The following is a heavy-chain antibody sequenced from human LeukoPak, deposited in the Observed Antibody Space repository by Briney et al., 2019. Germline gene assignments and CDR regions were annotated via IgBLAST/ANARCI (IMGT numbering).Heavy chain of an antibody. D-gene: IGHD6-19*01. Sequence: ASVKVSCKASGYTFTGYYMHWVRQAPGQGLEWMGWINPNSGGTNYAQKFQGRVTMTRDTSISTAYMELSRLRSDDTAVYYCAGDSGSGWYSGYFDLWGRGTLVTVSS. J-gene: IGHJ2*01. CDR3: AGDSGSGWYSGYFDL. CDR2: INPNSGGT. CDR1: GYTFTGYY. V-gene: IGHV1-2*02.